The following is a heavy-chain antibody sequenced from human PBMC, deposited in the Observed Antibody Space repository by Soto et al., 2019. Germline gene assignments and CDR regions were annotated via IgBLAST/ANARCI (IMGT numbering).Heavy chain of an antibody. CDR3: ARTVGWLDP. Sequence: SQPLSLTCAISGDSVSSTGAAWNWIRQSPSRGLEWLGRTYYRSKWYKEYAASVRSRITINPDTSKNQFSLQLNSVSPEDTAVYYCARTVGWLDPWGQGSLVTVSS. D-gene: IGHD1-26*01. J-gene: IGHJ5*02. CDR1: GDSVSSTGAA. V-gene: IGHV6-1*01. CDR2: TYYRSKWYK.